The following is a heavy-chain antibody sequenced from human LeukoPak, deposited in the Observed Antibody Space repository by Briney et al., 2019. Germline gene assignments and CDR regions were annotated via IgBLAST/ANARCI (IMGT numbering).Heavy chain of an antibody. CDR1: GYSFTAYG. J-gene: IGHJ4*02. CDR3: ARQSSRLRHGDY. D-gene: IGHD3-16*01. Sequence: GESLKISCKGSGYSFTAYGTAGVGRRPGKARKWMGIIYPGDSDTRYSPSFQGQVTISADKSISTAYLQWSSLKASDTAMYYCARQSSRLRHGDYWGQGTLVTVSS. CDR2: IYPGDSDT. V-gene: IGHV5-51*01.